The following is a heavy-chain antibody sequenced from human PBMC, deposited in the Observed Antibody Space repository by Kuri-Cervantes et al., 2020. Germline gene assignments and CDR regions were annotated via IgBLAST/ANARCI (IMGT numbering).Heavy chain of an antibody. D-gene: IGHD4-17*01. J-gene: IGHJ4*02. Sequence: SGLTVTHLPQLLTLTCPLSRVPLSTTGVGVGWIRQPQGKALEWLALIYWDDDKRYSPSLKRRLTITKDTSKNQVVLTMTKMDPVDTATYSCALYDYGDYQRDRTYYFDYWGQGTLVTVSS. V-gene: IGHV2-5*02. CDR2: IYWDDDK. CDR3: ALYDYGDYQRDRTYYFDY. CDR1: RVPLSTTGVG.